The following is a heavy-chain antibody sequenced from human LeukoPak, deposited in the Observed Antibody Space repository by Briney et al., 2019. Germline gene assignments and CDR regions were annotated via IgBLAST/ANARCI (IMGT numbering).Heavy chain of an antibody. J-gene: IGHJ4*02. CDR3: ARGGLLRYFDWLPSRASDFDY. CDR2: INHSGST. D-gene: IGHD3-9*01. Sequence: SETLSLTCAVYGGSFSGYYWSWIRQPPGKGLEWIGEINHSGSTNYNPSLKSRVTISVDTSKNQFSLKLSSAAAADTAVYYCARGGLLRYFDWLPSRASDFDYWGQGTLVTVSS. V-gene: IGHV4-34*01. CDR1: GGSFSGYY.